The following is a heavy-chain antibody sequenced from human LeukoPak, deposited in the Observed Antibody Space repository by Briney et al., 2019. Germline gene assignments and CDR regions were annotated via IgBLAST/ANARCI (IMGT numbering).Heavy chain of an antibody. CDR3: TTVPDFDWLGY. Sequence: PSETLSLTCAVYGGSFSGYYWSWIRQPPGKGLEWVGRIKTKTDGGTTVYAAPVKGRFTISRDDSKNTLYLQMNSLKIEDTAVYYCTTVPDFDWLGYWGQGTLVTVSS. CDR2: IKTKTDGGTT. J-gene: IGHJ4*02. D-gene: IGHD3-9*01. V-gene: IGHV3-15*05. CDR1: GGSFSGYY.